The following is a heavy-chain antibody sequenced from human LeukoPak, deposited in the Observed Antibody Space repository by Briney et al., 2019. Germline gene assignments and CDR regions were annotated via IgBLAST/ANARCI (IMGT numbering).Heavy chain of an antibody. CDR1: GYSISSGYY. V-gene: IGHV4-38-2*02. CDR3: ARELLDY. D-gene: IGHD1-26*01. Sequence: SETLSLTCTVSGYSISSGYYWGWIRQPPGKGLEWIGSIYHSGSTYYNPSLKSRATISVDTSKNQFSLKLSSATAADTAVYYCARELLDYWGQGTLVTVSS. CDR2: IYHSGST. J-gene: IGHJ4*02.